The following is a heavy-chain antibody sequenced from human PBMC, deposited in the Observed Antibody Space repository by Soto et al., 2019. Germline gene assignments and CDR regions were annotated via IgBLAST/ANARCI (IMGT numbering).Heavy chain of an antibody. CDR3: ARRSRGNWFDP. D-gene: IGHD3-22*01. J-gene: IGHJ5*02. V-gene: IGHV2-26*01. Sequence: SGPTLVNPTETLTLTCTVSGFSLSNARMGVSWIRQPPGEALEWLAHIFSNNEKSYSTSLKSRLTISKNTSKSQVFLTMTNMDPLDTATYYCARRSRGNWFDPWGKGTLVTVSS. CDR1: GFSLSNARMG. CDR2: IFSNNEK.